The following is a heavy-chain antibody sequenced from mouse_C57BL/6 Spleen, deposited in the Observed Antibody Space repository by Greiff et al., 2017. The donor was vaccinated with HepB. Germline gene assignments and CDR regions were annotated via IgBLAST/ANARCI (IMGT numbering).Heavy chain of an antibody. D-gene: IGHD2-12*01. Sequence: VQLQESGPGLVAPSQSLSITCTVSGFSLTSYAITWVRQPPGKGLEWLGVIWTGGSTNYNSALNSRLSISKDNSKSQVILKMNSLQTDDTARYYCARGVSYEGAMDYWGQGTSVTVSS. J-gene: IGHJ4*01. CDR1: GFSLTSYA. CDR3: ARGVSYEGAMDY. V-gene: IGHV2-9-1*01. CDR2: IWTGGST.